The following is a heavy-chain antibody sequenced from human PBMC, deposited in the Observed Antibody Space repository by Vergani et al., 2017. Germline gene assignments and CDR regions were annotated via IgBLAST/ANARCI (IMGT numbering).Heavy chain of an antibody. V-gene: IGHV4-34*01. CDR2: INHSGST. CDR1: GGSFSGYY. CDR3: AKHSGWVVAFLEN. J-gene: IGHJ4*02. D-gene: IGHD6-19*01. Sequence: QVQLQQWGAGLLKPSETLSLTCAVYGGSFSGYYWSWIRQPPGKGLEWIGEINHSGSTNYNPSLKSRVTISVDTSKNQFSLKLSSVTAADPAVYYCAKHSGWVVAFLENWGQGTLVTVSS.